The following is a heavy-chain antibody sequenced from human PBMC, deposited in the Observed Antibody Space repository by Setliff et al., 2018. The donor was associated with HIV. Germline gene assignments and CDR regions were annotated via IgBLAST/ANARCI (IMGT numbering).Heavy chain of an antibody. Sequence: PSGTLSLTCSVSGGSITSYYWSWVRQPPGKGLEWIGYIYYSGSTNYNPSLKSRVTISVDTSKNQFSLKLSSVTAADTAVYYCAILKGTNCPIWGQGTMVTVSS. J-gene: IGHJ3*02. D-gene: IGHD7-27*01. CDR2: IYYSGST. V-gene: IGHV4-59*01. CDR1: GGSITSYY. CDR3: AILKGTNCPI.